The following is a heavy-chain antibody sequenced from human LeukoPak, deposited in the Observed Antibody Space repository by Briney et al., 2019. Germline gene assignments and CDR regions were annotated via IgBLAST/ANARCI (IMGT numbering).Heavy chain of an antibody. D-gene: IGHD5-24*01. CDR1: GYTFTSYG. J-gene: IGHJ4*02. V-gene: IGHV1-18*01. CDR2: ISAYNGNA. Sequence: ASVKVSCKASGYTFTSYGISWVRQAPGQGLEWMGWISAYNGNANYAQKLQGRVTMTTDTSTSTAYMELRSLRSDDTAVYYCARVVKEMATIYSDYWGQGTLVTVSS. CDR3: ARVVKEMATIYSDY.